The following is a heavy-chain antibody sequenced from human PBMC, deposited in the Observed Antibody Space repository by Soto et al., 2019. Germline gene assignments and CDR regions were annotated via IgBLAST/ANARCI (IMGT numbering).Heavy chain of an antibody. Sequence: EVQLVESGGGLVQPGGSLRLSCEASGFTFSDHYMDWVRQTPGKGLEWVGRTRNKANSYTTEYDASVKGRFTISRDDSKNSLYLQMNSRKTDDTAVYYCARDKYCGGGSCSYYGVDAWGRGIMVTVSS. J-gene: IGHJ6*01. V-gene: IGHV3-72*01. CDR1: GFTFSDHY. D-gene: IGHD2-15*01. CDR3: ARDKYCGGGSCSYYGVDA. CDR2: TRNKANSYTT.